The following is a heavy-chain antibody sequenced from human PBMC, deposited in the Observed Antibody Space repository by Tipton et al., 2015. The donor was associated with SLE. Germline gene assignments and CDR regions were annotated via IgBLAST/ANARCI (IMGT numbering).Heavy chain of an antibody. D-gene: IGHD1-26*01. V-gene: IGHV3-23*01. J-gene: IGHJ4*02. Sequence: SLRLSCVASGFTFSSYAMGWVRQAPGKGLEWVSSLTGNGGDKYYADSVKGRLTISRDNSKNTLFVQMNSLRVEDTAVYYCAKGRYGGTLIDFWGQGTLVTVSS. CDR3: AKGRYGGTLIDF. CDR2: LTGNGGDK. CDR1: GFTFSSYA.